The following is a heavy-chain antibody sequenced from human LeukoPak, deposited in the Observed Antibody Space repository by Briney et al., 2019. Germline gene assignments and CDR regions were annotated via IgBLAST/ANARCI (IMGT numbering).Heavy chain of an antibody. CDR2: IYSGGST. CDR1: GFTVSSNY. D-gene: IGHD1-1*01. J-gene: IGHJ4*02. V-gene: IGHV3-53*01. Sequence: PGGSLRLSCAASGFTVSSNYMSWVRQAPGKGLEWVSVIYSGGSTYYADSVKGRFTISRDNSKNTLYLQMSSLRAEDTAVYYCARSPFTWNYYDYWGQGTLVTVS. CDR3: ARSPFTWNYYDY.